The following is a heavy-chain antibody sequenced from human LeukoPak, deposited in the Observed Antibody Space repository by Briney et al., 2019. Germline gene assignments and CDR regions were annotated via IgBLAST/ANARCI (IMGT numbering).Heavy chain of an antibody. CDR1: GGSFSGYY. V-gene: IGHV4-34*01. J-gene: IGHJ6*03. CDR2: INHSGST. D-gene: IGHD2-15*01. Sequence: PSETLSLTCAVYGGSFSGYYWSWIRQPPGKGREWIGEINHSGSTNYNPSLKSRVTISVDTSKNQFSLKLSSVTAADTAVYYCARGRYCSGGSCYSYYYYYMDVWGKGTTVTVSS. CDR3: ARGRYCSGGSCYSYYYYYMDV.